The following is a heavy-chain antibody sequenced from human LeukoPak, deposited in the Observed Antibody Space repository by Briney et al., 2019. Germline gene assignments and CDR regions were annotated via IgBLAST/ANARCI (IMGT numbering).Heavy chain of an antibody. CDR3: ARAPSEVGGYYPEYFRH. Sequence: GGSLRLSCAASGFTFNDYGMSWVRQGPGKGLEWVSGINWNGGNTGYADSVKGRFTISRDNAKNTVSLQMDSLRAEDTGVYYCARAPSEVGGYYPEYFRHWGQGTLVTVSS. CDR2: INWNGGNT. V-gene: IGHV3-20*04. J-gene: IGHJ1*01. CDR1: GFTFNDYG. D-gene: IGHD3-22*01.